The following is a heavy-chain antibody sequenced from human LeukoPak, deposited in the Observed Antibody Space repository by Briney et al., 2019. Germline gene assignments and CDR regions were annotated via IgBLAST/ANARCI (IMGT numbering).Heavy chain of an antibody. CDR1: GDSISSFY. CDR3: ARERYSRGWYPFEF. Sequence: SETLSLTCTVSGDSISSFYWSWIRQPAGKGLEWIGRIYGSGSAKYNPSLKSRGTISVDTSKNQISLKLTSVTAADTAVYFCARERYSRGWYPFEFWGQRTLVTVSS. J-gene: IGHJ4*02. CDR2: IYGSGSA. D-gene: IGHD6-19*01. V-gene: IGHV4-4*07.